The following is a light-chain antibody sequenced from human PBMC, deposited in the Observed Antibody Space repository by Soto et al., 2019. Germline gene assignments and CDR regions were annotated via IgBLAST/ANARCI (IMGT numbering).Light chain of an antibody. Sequence: EIVLTQSPDTLSLSPGERATLSYWASHSVTTQLAWVQQTPAQAPRLLIDDASTRATGIPSRFSGRGSGADFTLTISSLEPEAFSVYYCQQRSDSITFGQGTRLEI. CDR3: QQRSDSIT. V-gene: IGKV3-11*01. J-gene: IGKJ5*01. CDR1: HSVTTQ. CDR2: DAS.